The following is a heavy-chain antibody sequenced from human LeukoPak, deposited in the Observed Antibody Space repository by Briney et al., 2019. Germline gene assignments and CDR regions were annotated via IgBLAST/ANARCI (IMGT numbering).Heavy chain of an antibody. CDR2: IYHSGST. Sequence: SETLSLTCAVSGGSISSSNWWSWLRQPPGKGLEWIGEIYHSGSTNYNPSLKSRVTMSVDKSKNQFSLKLSSVTAADTAVYYCAAYYYDSSGYRLDYWGQGTLVTVSS. CDR3: AAYYYDSSGYRLDY. V-gene: IGHV4-4*02. D-gene: IGHD3-22*01. J-gene: IGHJ4*02. CDR1: GGSISSSNW.